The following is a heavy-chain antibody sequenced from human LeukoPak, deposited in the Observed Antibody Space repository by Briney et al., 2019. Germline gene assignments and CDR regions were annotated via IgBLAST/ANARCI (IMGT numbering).Heavy chain of an antibody. J-gene: IGHJ4*02. CDR3: ARANYYDSSGYQQAFDY. V-gene: IGHV1-69*05. CDR1: GVTFSSYA. D-gene: IGHD3-22*01. CDR2: IIPIFGTA. Sequence: PRASVKVSCKASGVTFSSYAISWVRQAPGQGPEWMGRIIPIFGTANYAQKFQGRVTITTDESTSTAYMELSSLRSEDTAVYYCARANYYDSSGYQQAFDYWGQGTLVTVSS.